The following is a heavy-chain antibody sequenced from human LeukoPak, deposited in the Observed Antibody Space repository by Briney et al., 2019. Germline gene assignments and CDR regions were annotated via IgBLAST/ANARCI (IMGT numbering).Heavy chain of an antibody. J-gene: IGHJ4*02. D-gene: IGHD6-13*01. CDR1: GYTFTGYY. V-gene: IGHV1-2*02. Sequence: ASVKVSCKASGYTFTGYYMHWVRQAPGQGLEWMGWINPNSGGTNYAQKFQGRVTMTRDTSISTAYMELSRLRSDDTAVYYCARGEPREAAADNYWGQGTLVTVSS. CDR2: INPNSGGT. CDR3: ARGEPREAAADNY.